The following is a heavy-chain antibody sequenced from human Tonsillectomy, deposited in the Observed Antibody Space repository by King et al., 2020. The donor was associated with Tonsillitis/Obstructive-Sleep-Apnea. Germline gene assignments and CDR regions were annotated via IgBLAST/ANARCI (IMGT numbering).Heavy chain of an antibody. V-gene: IGHV4-4*02. Sequence: VQLQESGPGLVKPSGTLSLTCAVSGGSISSSNWWSWVRQPPGKGLEWIGESYHSGSTNYNPSLKSRVTISVDKSKNQFSLKLSSVTAADTAVYYCASLVDCSGGSCYSGWFDPWGQGTLVTVSS. CDR1: GGSISSSNW. J-gene: IGHJ5*02. CDR3: ASLVDCSGGSCYSGWFDP. D-gene: IGHD2-15*01. CDR2: SYHSGST.